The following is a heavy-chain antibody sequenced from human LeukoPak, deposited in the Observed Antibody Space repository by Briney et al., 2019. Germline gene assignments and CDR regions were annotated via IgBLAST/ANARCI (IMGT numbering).Heavy chain of an antibody. CDR3: ASAAMGAVDY. CDR1: GFTVSSNY. D-gene: IGHD2-2*01. CDR2: IYSGGST. Sequence: GGSLRLSRAASGFTVSSNYMSWVRQAPGKGLEWVSVIYSGGSTYYADSVKGRFTISRDNSKNTLYLQMNSLRAEDTAVYYCASAAMGAVDYGGQGTLVTVSS. V-gene: IGHV3-53*01. J-gene: IGHJ4*02.